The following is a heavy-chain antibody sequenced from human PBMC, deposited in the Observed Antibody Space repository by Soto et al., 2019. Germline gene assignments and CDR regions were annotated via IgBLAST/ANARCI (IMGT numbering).Heavy chain of an antibody. Sequence: QVQLQESGPGLVKPSQTLSLTCTVSGGSISSGDYYWSWIRQPPGKGLEWIGYIYYSGSTYYNPSLKSRVTISVDTSKNQFSLKLSSVTAADTAVYYCARVVRDCGGDCLSQGYFQHWGQGTLVTVSS. CDR3: ARVVRDCGGDCLSQGYFQH. J-gene: IGHJ1*01. V-gene: IGHV4-30-4*01. CDR2: IYYSGST. CDR1: GGSISSGDYY. D-gene: IGHD2-21*02.